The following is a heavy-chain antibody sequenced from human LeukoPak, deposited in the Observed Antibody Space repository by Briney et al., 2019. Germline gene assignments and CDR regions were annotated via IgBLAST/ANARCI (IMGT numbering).Heavy chain of an antibody. D-gene: IGHD6-13*01. CDR2: IYYSGST. J-gene: IGHJ5*02. CDR1: GGSISSNSYY. Sequence: PSETLSLTCTVSGGSISSNSYYWGWIPQPPGKGLEWIGSIYYSGSTYYNPSLKSRVTISVDASKNQFSLKLSSVTAADTAVYYCARVAPYSSSSRWFDPWGQGTLVTVSS. CDR3: ARVAPYSSSSRWFDP. V-gene: IGHV4-39*07.